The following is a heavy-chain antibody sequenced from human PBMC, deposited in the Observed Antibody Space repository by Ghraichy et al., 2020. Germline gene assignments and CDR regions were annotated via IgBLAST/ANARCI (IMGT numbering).Heavy chain of an antibody. Sequence: ASVKVSCKVSGYTLTELSMHWVRQAPGKGLEWMGGFDPEDGETIYAQKFQGRVTMTEDTSTDTAYMELSSLRSEDTAVYYYATFHITIFGVVITSDAFDIWGQGTMVTVSS. J-gene: IGHJ3*02. CDR3: ATFHITIFGVVITSDAFDI. CDR2: FDPEDGET. V-gene: IGHV1-24*01. CDR1: GYTLTELS. D-gene: IGHD3-3*01.